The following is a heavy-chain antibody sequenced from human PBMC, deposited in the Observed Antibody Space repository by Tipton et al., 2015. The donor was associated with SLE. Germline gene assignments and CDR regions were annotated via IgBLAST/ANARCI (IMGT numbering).Heavy chain of an antibody. Sequence: TLSLTCTVSVGSISSGGYYWSWIRQHPGKGLEWIGHIYYSGITYYNPSLKSRVTISVDTSKNQFSLKLSSVTAADTAVYYCAREGQIVPTWFDPWGQGTLVAVSS. CDR2: IYYSGIT. J-gene: IGHJ5*02. CDR1: VGSISSGGYY. V-gene: IGHV4-31*03. D-gene: IGHD6-6*01. CDR3: AREGQIVPTWFDP.